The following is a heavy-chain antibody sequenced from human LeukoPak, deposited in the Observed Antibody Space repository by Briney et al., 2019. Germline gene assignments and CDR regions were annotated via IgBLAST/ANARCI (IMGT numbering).Heavy chain of an antibody. Sequence: GGSLRLSCAASGFTFSSYAMSWVRQAPGKGLEWVSGISGSGGSTYYADSVKGRFTISRDHSKNTLFLQMNSLRAEDTAVYYCAKHLGYDYYYGMDVWGQGTTVTVSS. CDR2: ISGSGGST. J-gene: IGHJ6*02. D-gene: IGHD3-16*01. CDR1: GFTFSSYA. CDR3: AKHLGYDYYYGMDV. V-gene: IGHV3-23*01.